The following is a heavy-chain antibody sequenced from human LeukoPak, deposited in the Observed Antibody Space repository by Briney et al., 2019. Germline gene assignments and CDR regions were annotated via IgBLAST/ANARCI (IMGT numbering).Heavy chain of an antibody. D-gene: IGHD3-10*01. Sequence: SETLSLTCTVSGGSISSYYWSWIRQPPGKGLEWIGCIYYSGYTNYKSSLKSRVTISVDTSKNQFSLRLSSVTAADTAVYYCARTTMVRGTYYMDVWGKGTTVTVSS. J-gene: IGHJ6*03. V-gene: IGHV4-59*01. CDR2: IYYSGYT. CDR1: GGSISSYY. CDR3: ARTTMVRGTYYMDV.